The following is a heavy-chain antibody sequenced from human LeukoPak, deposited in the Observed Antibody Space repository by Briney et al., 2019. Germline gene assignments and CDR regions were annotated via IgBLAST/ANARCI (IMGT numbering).Heavy chain of an antibody. J-gene: IGHJ4*02. CDR3: ATLTGTTYPYYFYF. D-gene: IGHD1-20*01. CDR2: LYHSGSP. V-gene: IGHV4-59*01. Sequence: SETLSLTCTVSGASIRHYYWSWIRQPPGKGLEWIGNLYHSGSPNYNPSLKSRVTISIDTAKNQFSLRLRSVTAADMAVYYCATLTGTTYPYYFYFWGQATLVTVSS. CDR1: GASIRHYY.